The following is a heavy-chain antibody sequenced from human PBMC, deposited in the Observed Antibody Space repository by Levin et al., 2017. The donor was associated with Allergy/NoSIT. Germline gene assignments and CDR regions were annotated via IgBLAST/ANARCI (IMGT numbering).Heavy chain of an antibody. Sequence: SETLSLTCAVSGGSISSSNWWSWVRQPPGKGLEWIGQISHSGNTNYIPSLKSRVTMSLDKSKNQFSLNLTSVTAADTAVYFCARGTSGWIGHDYWGQGTLVTVSS. J-gene: IGHJ4*02. V-gene: IGHV4-4*02. D-gene: IGHD6-19*01. CDR3: ARGTSGWIGHDY. CDR2: ISHSGNT. CDR1: GGSISSSNW.